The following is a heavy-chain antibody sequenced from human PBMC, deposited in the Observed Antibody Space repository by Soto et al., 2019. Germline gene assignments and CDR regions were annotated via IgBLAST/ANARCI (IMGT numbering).Heavy chain of an antibody. CDR2: INAGNGNT. Sequence: QVQLVQSGAEVKKPGASVKVSCKASGYTFTSYAMHWVRQAPGQRLEWMGWINAGNGNTKYSQKFQGRVTITRDTSASTAYMELSSLRSEDTAVYYCAREGKDYYYYYYYMDVWGKGTTVTVSS. CDR1: GYTFTSYA. V-gene: IGHV1-3*01. J-gene: IGHJ6*03. CDR3: AREGKDYYYYYYYMDV.